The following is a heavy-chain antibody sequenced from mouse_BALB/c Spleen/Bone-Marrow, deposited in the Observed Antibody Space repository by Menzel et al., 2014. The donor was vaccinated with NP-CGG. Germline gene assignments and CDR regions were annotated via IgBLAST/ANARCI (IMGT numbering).Heavy chain of an antibody. Sequence: VQLQQSGAELVRPGASLKPSCRASGYTFTSYWINWVKQRPGQGLEWIGNIFPSDSYINYNQRFKDKATLTVDKSSSTAYMQLSSPTSEDSAVYYCTRYGNSHYYAIDYWGQGTSVTVSS. CDR2: IFPSDSYI. CDR1: GYTFTSYW. CDR3: TRYGNSHYYAIDY. V-gene: IGHV1-69*02. D-gene: IGHD1-1*01. J-gene: IGHJ4*01.